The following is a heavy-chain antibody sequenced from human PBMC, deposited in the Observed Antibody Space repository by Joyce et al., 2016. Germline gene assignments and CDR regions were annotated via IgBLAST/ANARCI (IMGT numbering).Heavy chain of an antibody. Sequence: EVQLVESGGGLVKSGGYRRLSCAASGFTFSTYWMSWVRQAPGKGLEWEANINQDGSEKYYVDSLKGRFTISRDNAKNSLFLQMNSLRADDTAMYFCARVVDCSTTTCYSVDYFDYWGQGTLVTVSS. CDR3: ARVVDCSTTTCYSVDYFDY. D-gene: IGHD2-2*01. CDR1: GFTFSTYW. CDR2: INQDGSEK. J-gene: IGHJ4*02. V-gene: IGHV3-7*03.